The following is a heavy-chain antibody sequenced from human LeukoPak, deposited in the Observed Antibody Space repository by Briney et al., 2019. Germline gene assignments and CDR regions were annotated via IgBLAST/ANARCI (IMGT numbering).Heavy chain of an antibody. V-gene: IGHV1-69*05. Sequence: ASVKVPCKAPGGTFSSYAISWVRQAPGQGLGWMGGIIPIFGTANYAQKFQGRVTITTDESTSTAYMELSSLRSEDTAVYYCARETRYYYYYMDVWGKGTTVTVSS. CDR1: GGTFSSYA. CDR3: ARETRYYYYYMDV. CDR2: IIPIFGTA. J-gene: IGHJ6*03.